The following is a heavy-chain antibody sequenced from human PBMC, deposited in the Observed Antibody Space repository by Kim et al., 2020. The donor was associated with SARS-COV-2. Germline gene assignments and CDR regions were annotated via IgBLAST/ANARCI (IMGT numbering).Heavy chain of an antibody. J-gene: IGHJ4*02. V-gene: IGHV3-33*01. D-gene: IGHD4-17*01. Sequence: YADSVKGRFTISRDNSKNTLYLQMNSLTAEDTAVYYCARESAGDSAFDYWGQGTLVTVSS. CDR3: ARESAGDSAFDY.